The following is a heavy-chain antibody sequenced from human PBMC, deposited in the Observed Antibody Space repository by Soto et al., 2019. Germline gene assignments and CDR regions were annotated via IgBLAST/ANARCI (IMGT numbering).Heavy chain of an antibody. CDR1: GFSLSTSVMC. D-gene: IGHD2-15*01. J-gene: IGHJ6*02. CDR2: IDWDDDK. Sequence: GPTRVNPTQTLTLTCTFSGFSLSTSVMCVSWIRQPPGKALEWLALIDWDDDKYYSTSLKTRLTISKDTSKNQVVLTMTNMDPVDTATYYCARIRRWRYGMDVWGQGTTVTVSS. V-gene: IGHV2-70*01. CDR3: ARIRRWRYGMDV.